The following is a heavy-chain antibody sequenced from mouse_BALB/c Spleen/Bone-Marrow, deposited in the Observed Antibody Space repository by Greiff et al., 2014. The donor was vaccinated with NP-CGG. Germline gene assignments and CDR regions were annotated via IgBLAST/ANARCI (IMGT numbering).Heavy chain of an antibody. D-gene: IGHD2-14*01. Sequence: VKLMESGAELARPGASVKMSCKASGYTFTSYTMHWVKQRPGQGLEWIGYINPSSGYTNYNQKFKDKATLTAGKSSSTAYMQLSSLTSEDSAVYYCTRSYWYDVAWFAYWGQGTLVTVSA. CDR2: INPSSGYT. CDR3: TRSYWYDVAWFAY. V-gene: IGHV1-4*01. J-gene: IGHJ3*01. CDR1: GYTFTSYT.